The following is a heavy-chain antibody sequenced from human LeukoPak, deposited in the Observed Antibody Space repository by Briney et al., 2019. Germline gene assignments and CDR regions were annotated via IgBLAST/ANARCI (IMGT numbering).Heavy chain of an antibody. CDR3: ARDLATVVTINNWFDP. CDR2: ISSSSSTI. V-gene: IGHV3-48*04. D-gene: IGHD4-23*01. Sequence: GGSLRLSCAASGFTFSSYSMNWVRQAPGKGLEWVSYISSSSSTIYYADSVKGRFTISRDNAKNSLYLQMNSLRAEDTAVYYCARDLATVVTINNWFDPWGQGTLVTVPS. J-gene: IGHJ5*02. CDR1: GFTFSSYS.